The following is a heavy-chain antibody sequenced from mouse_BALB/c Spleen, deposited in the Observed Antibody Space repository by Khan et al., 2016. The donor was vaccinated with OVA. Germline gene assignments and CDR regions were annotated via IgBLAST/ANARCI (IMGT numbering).Heavy chain of an antibody. V-gene: IGHV3-5*02. D-gene: IGHD2-2*01. CDR3: ARDRGGFDSYYFDY. J-gene: IGHJ2*01. CDR2: LYYSGTT. Sequence: EVQLQESGPGLVKPSQTVSLTCTVTGISITTRNYRWSWIRHFPGNKLEWIGYLYYSGTTTYNPSLTSRTTITRDTSKNRFFLEMNSLTTEDTATYYCARDRGGFDSYYFDYWGQGTALTVSS. CDR1: GISITTRNYR.